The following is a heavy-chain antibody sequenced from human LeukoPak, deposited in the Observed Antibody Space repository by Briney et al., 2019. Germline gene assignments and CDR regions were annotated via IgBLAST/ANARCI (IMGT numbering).Heavy chain of an antibody. D-gene: IGHD1-26*01. Sequence: GGSLRLSCAASGFTFSIHWMTWVRQAPGKGLEWVATIKPDGNDKYFVDSVKGRFTISRDNSKNTLDLQMTGLRAEDTAVYYCARERGRGRDSPWFDYWGQGTLVTVSS. V-gene: IGHV3-7*03. J-gene: IGHJ4*02. CDR3: ARERGRGRDSPWFDY. CDR1: GFTFSIHW. CDR2: IKPDGNDK.